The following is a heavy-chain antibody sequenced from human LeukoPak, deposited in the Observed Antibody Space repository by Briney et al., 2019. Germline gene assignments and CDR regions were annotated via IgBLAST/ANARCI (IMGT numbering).Heavy chain of an antibody. CDR1: GYIFTSYG. J-gene: IGHJ4*02. D-gene: IGHD4-23*01. CDR3: ARDSSVVTPPRRPNFDY. CDR2: ISAYNGNT. V-gene: IGHV1-18*01. Sequence: ASVKVSCKASGYIFTSYGISWVRQAPGQGLEWMGWISAYNGNTNYAQKLQGRVTMTTDTSTSTAYMELRSLRSDDTAVYYCARDSSVVTPPRRPNFDYWGQGTLVTVSS.